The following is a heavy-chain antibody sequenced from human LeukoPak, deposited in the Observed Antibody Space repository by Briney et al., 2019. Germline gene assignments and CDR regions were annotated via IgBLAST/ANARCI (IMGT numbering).Heavy chain of an antibody. Sequence: SETLSLTCAVYGGSFSGYYWSWIRQHPGKGLEWIGYIYYSGSTYYNPSLKSRVTISVDTSKNQFSLKLSSVTAADTAVYYCAKDYYDRSGYDYWGQGTLVTVSS. CDR1: GGSFSGYY. CDR3: AKDYYDRSGYDY. D-gene: IGHD3-22*01. CDR2: IYYSGST. V-gene: IGHV4-31*11. J-gene: IGHJ4*02.